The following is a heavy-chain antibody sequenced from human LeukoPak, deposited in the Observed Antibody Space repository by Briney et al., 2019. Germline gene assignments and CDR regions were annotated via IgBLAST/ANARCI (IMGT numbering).Heavy chain of an antibody. CDR3: ARGGGWDTIFRVVQYM. CDR2: IDNGGSGT. D-gene: IGHD3-3*01. Sequence: PGGSLRLSCAASGFTFSGYWMHWVRQVPEKGLVLISRIDNGGSGTTYADSVKGRFTVSRDNAKNTLYLQMNGLRAEDTAIYYCARGGGWDTIFRVVQYMWGKGTTVTVSS. CDR1: GFTFSGYW. J-gene: IGHJ6*04. V-gene: IGHV3-74*01.